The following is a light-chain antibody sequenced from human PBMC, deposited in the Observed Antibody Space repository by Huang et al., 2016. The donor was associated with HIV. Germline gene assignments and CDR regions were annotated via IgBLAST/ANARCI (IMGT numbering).Light chain of an antibody. CDR1: QGIGDD. Sequence: IQMTHSPSSLSASVGDRVTITCRTSQGIGDDLGWYQQKPGKAPKLLIYAASSLQNGVPPRFSGSGSGTDFTLTISSLQPEDSATYYCLQDYSYPYTFGQGTKLEIK. CDR3: LQDYSYPYT. J-gene: IGKJ2*01. CDR2: AAS. V-gene: IGKV1-6*01.